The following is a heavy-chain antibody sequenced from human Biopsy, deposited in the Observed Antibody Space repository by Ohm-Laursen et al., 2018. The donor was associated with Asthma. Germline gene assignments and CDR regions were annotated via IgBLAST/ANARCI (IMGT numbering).Heavy chain of an antibody. Sequence: ASVKVSCKASGYTFTSYGISWVRQAPGQGLEWMGWISAYNGNTNYAQKLQGRVTMTSDTSISTAYMELSRLRSDDTALYYCARGQKSPGDRWFDPWGQGTLVTVSS. D-gene: IGHD7-27*01. V-gene: IGHV1-18*04. J-gene: IGHJ5*02. CDR2: ISAYNGNT. CDR1: GYTFTSYG. CDR3: ARGQKSPGDRWFDP.